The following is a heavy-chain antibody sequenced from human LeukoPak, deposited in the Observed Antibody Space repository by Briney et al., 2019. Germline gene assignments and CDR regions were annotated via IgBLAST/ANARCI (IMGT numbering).Heavy chain of an antibody. Sequence: GGSLRLSCAASGFTFSSYWMHWVRQAPGKGLVWVSRINTDGSSTSYADSVKGRFTISRDNAKNTLYLQMNSLRAEDTAVYYCAGVPSGYYYHFDYWGQGTLVTVSS. CDR3: AGVPSGYYYHFDY. V-gene: IGHV3-74*01. D-gene: IGHD3-22*01. J-gene: IGHJ4*02. CDR1: GFTFSSYW. CDR2: INTDGSST.